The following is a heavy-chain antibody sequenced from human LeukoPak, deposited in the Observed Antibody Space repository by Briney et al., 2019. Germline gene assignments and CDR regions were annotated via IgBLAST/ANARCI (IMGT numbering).Heavy chain of an antibody. J-gene: IGHJ6*02. CDR3: ARNNYVAHFYGLDV. CDR1: GGSINSYY. V-gene: IGHV4-59*01. D-gene: IGHD4-11*01. Sequence: SETLSLTCAVSGGSINSYYWSSIRQPPGKQLEWIAFSSNSGSTNYNPSLKSRVTISVDTSKTQFSLRLSSVTAADTAVYFCARNNYVAHFYGLDVWGQGTTVTVSS. CDR2: SSNSGST.